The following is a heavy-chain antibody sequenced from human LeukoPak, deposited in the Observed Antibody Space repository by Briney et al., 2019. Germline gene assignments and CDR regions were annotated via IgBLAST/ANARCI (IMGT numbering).Heavy chain of an antibody. V-gene: IGHV3-9*01. CDR1: GFTFDDYA. Sequence: PGRSLRLSCAASGFTFDDYAMHWVRQAPGKGLEWVSGISWNSGSIGYADSVKGRFTISRDNAKNSLYLQTNSLRAEDTALYYCAKDDSGYSSGWFDYWGQGTLVTVSS. D-gene: IGHD6-19*01. CDR2: ISWNSGSI. CDR3: AKDDSGYSSGWFDY. J-gene: IGHJ4*02.